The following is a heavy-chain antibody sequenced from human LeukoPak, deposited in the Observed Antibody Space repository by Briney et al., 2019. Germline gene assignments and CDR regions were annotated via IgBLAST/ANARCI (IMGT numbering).Heavy chain of an antibody. CDR3: ARSVVAATETFDY. Sequence: PGGPLRLSCAASGFTFSYFYMSWIRQAPGKGLEWVSYISSSGSTIFYADSVKGRFTISRDNAKNSLYLQMNSLRAEDTAVYYCARSVVAATETFDYWGQGTLVTVSS. CDR1: GFTFSYFY. V-gene: IGHV3-11*04. J-gene: IGHJ4*02. D-gene: IGHD2-15*01. CDR2: ISSSGSTI.